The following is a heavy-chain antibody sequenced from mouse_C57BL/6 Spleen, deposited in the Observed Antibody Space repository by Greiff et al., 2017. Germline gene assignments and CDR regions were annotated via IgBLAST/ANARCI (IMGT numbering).Heavy chain of an antibody. V-gene: IGHV5-9*01. Sequence: EVKLMESGGGLVKPGGSLKLSCAASGFTFSSYTMSWVRQTPEKRLEWVATISGGGGNTYYPDSVKGRFTISRDNAKNTLYLQMSSLRSEDTALYYCARPWDWYFDVWGTGTTVTVSS. D-gene: IGHD4-1*01. CDR1: GFTFSSYT. CDR2: ISGGGGNT. CDR3: ARPWDWYFDV. J-gene: IGHJ1*03.